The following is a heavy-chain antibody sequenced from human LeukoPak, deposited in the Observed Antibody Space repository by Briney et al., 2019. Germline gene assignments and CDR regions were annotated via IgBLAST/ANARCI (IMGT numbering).Heavy chain of an antibody. J-gene: IGHJ4*02. CDR2: ISSLSGTT. D-gene: IGHD3-16*01. V-gene: IGHV3-48*01. CDR3: VRDQGGAVSY. Sequence: GGSLRLSCAASGFTFSSYSMNWVRQAPGKGLEWVSYISSLSGTTYYAGSVKGRFIISRDNAQNSLFLQMNSLRAEDTAVYYCVRDQGGAVSYWGQGTLVTVSS. CDR1: GFTFSSYS.